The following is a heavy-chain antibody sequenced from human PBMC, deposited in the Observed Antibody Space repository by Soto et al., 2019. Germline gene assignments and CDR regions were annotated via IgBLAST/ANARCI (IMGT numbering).Heavy chain of an antibody. J-gene: IGHJ5*02. CDR1: GGTFSSYA. CDR2: IIPILGTA. D-gene: IGHD2-2*01. Sequence: QVQLVQSGAEVKKPGSSVKVSCKASGGTFSSYAFSWVRQAPGQGLEWMGGIIPILGTATYAQKCQGRVIISADEFTSTVYMQVSSLRSGDTAVYFCARDWIDFVEVPFTFGWFDPWGQRTLVTVSS. V-gene: IGHV1-69*01. CDR3: ARDWIDFVEVPFTFGWFDP.